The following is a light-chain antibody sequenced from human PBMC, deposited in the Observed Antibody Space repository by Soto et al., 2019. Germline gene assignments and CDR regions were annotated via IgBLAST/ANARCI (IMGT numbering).Light chain of an antibody. J-gene: IGKJ1*01. CDR2: GAS. CDR1: QSVSNN. V-gene: IGKV3-15*01. Sequence: EIVMTQPPATLYVSPGDSATLSCRASQSVSNNLAWYQQKPGQAPRLLIYGASTRATGIPARFSGSGSGTEFTLTISSLQSEDFAVYYCQQHNNWPRTFGQGTKVDIK. CDR3: QQHNNWPRT.